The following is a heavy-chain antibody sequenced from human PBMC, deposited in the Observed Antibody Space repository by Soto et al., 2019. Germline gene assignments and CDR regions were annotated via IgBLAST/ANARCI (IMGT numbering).Heavy chain of an antibody. V-gene: IGHV3-33*01. J-gene: IGHJ4*02. D-gene: IGHD1-1*01. CDR3: ARGGLNDYFDY. Sequence: QVQLVESGGGVVQPGRSLRLSCAASGFTFSSYGMHWVRQAPGKGLEWVAVIWYDGSNKYYADSVKGRFTISRDNSKNTLYLQMNSLRADDTAVYYCARGGLNDYFDYWGQRTLVTVSS. CDR2: IWYDGSNK. CDR1: GFTFSSYG.